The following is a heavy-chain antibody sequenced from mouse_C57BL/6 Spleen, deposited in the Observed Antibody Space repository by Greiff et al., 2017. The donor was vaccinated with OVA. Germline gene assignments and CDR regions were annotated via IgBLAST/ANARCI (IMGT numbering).Heavy chain of an antibody. V-gene: IGHV1-66*01. CDR2: IYPGSGNT. J-gene: IGHJ2*01. CDR3: ARERASTGTLDY. Sequence: VQLQQSGPELVKPGASVKISCKASGYSFTSYNIHWVKQRPGQGLEWIGWIYPGSGNTKYNEKFKGKATLTADTSSSTAYMQLSSLTSEDSAVYYCARERASTGTLDYWGQGTTLTVSS. D-gene: IGHD4-1*02. CDR1: GYSFTSYN.